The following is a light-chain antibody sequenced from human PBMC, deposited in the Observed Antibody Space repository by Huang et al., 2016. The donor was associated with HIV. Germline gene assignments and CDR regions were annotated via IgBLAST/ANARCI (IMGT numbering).Light chain of an antibody. Sequence: EVVMTQSPAILSVSPGERATLSCRASQSVTSNLAWYQQKPGQAPRHLIYSASTRATGIPAKCSGSGSGTEFTLTISSLQSEDFAVYYCQHYNNWPWWTFGQGTKVEIK. CDR2: SAS. CDR1: QSVTSN. CDR3: QHYNNWPWWT. V-gene: IGKV3-15*01. J-gene: IGKJ1*01.